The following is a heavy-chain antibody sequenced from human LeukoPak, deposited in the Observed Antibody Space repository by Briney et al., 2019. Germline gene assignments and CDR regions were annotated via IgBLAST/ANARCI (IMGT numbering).Heavy chain of an antibody. CDR2: INPSGGST. V-gene: IGHV1-46*01. Sequence: ASVKVSCKASGYTFTSYYMHWVRQAPGQGLEWMGIINPSGGSTSYAQKFQGRVTMTRDMSTSTVYMELSSLRSEDTAVYYCARDPAQPMSHSILLWFGELSGFPADNWFDPWGQGTLVTVSS. CDR3: ARDPAQPMSHSILLWFGELSGFPADNWFDP. J-gene: IGHJ5*02. CDR1: GYTFTSYY. D-gene: IGHD3-10*01.